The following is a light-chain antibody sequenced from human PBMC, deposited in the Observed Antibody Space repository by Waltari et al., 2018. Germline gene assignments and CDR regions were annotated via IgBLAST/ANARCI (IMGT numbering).Light chain of an antibody. V-gene: IGKV4-1*01. CDR3: QQYYSIPYT. CDR1: QSILYSSNNKNY. J-gene: IGKJ2*01. Sequence: DIVMTQSPDSLAVSLGERATINCKSSQSILYSSNNKNYLAWYQQKPGQPPKLLIYWASTRESGVPDRFSGSGSGTDFTLTISSLQAEYVAVYYCQQYYSIPYTFGQGTKLEIK. CDR2: WAS.